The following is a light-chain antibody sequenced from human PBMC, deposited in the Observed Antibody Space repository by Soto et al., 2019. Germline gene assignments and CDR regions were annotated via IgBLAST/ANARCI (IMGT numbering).Light chain of an antibody. J-gene: IGKJ3*01. CDR1: QSLLHSNGYNY. Sequence: DIVMTQSPLSLPVTPGEPASISCRSSQSLLHSNGYNYLDWYLQKPGQSPQLLIYLGSNRASGVPDRFSGSGSGTDFTLKISRVEAEDVGVYYFMQALQTSLFTFGPGTKVDIK. CDR3: MQALQTSLFT. CDR2: LGS. V-gene: IGKV2-28*01.